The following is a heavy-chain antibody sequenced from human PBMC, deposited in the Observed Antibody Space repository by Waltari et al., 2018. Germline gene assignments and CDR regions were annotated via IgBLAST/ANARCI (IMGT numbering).Heavy chain of an antibody. CDR3: TRGGLDSSWYWRD. V-gene: IGHV3-7*01. CDR1: GLRFSNHG. J-gene: IGHJ4*02. CDR2: IKEDGSEK. D-gene: IGHD6-13*01. Sequence: EVQLVESGGGLAQPGGSLSLSCAASGLRFSNHGMTWVRQASGKGPEWVANIKEDGSEKYYMDSVKGRFTISRDNAKNSLYLQMNNLRVEDTAVYYCTRGGLDSSWYWRDWGQGTLVTVSS.